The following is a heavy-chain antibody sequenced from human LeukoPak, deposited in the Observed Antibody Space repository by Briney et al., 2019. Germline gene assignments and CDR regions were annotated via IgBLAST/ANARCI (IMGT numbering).Heavy chain of an antibody. Sequence: GGSLRLSCAASGFTVSSNYMSWVRQAPGKGLEWVSLIYNGGSTSYADSVKGRFTISRDNSKNTLYLQMNSLRAEDTAVYYCAKGSSVVAAFPTLGDYWGQGTLVTVSS. CDR1: GFTVSSNY. CDR2: IYNGGST. D-gene: IGHD2-15*01. J-gene: IGHJ4*02. V-gene: IGHV3-53*01. CDR3: AKGSSVVAAFPTLGDY.